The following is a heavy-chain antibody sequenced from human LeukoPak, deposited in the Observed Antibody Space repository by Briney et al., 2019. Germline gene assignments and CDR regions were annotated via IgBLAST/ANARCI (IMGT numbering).Heavy chain of an antibody. CDR3: ARTRGAAGTYYYYYMDV. D-gene: IGHD6-13*01. V-gene: IGHV4-39*01. Sequence: SETLSLTCTVSGGSISISNYYWGWIRQPPGKGLEWIGRIYTSGSTNYNPSLKSRVTMSVDTSKNQFSLKLSSVTAADTAVYYCARTRGAAGTYYYYYMDVWGKGTTVTISS. CDR1: GGSISISNYY. J-gene: IGHJ6*03. CDR2: IYTSGST.